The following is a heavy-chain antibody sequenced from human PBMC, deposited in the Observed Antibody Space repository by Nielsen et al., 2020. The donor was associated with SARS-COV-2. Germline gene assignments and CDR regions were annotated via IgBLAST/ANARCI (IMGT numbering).Heavy chain of an antibody. J-gene: IGHJ4*02. CDR1: GSTFGDYG. CDR3: ARGGNYYFFDS. CDR2: ISPGSSVT. D-gene: IGHD4-23*01. V-gene: IGHV3-11*03. Sequence: GGSLRLSCEASGSTFGDYGMSWIRQSPGKGLEWLSHISPGSSVTNYADSVKGRFTVSRDNVKKSLFLRMDSLRADDTAVYYCARGGNYYFFDSWGQGTLVTVSS.